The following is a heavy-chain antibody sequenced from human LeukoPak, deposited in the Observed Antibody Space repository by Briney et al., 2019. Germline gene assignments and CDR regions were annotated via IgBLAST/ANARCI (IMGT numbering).Heavy chain of an antibody. CDR1: GGSFSSYC. V-gene: IGHV4-59*08. CDR2: IDYSGST. J-gene: IGHJ4*02. CDR3: ARRYTGSGGYPYYFDY. Sequence: PSETLSLTCTVSGGSFSSYCWSWVRQPPGKGLEWIGYIDYSGSTNYNPSLKSRVTISVDTSKNQFSLKLTSVTAADTAVYYCARRYTGSGGYPYYFDYWGQGTLVTVSS. D-gene: IGHD1-26*01.